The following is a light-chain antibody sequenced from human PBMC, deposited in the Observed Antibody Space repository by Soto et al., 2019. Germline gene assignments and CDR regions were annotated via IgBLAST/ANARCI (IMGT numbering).Light chain of an antibody. CDR2: GAS. Sequence: EIVLTQSPHTLSLSPGERPTLSCRTSQSVSSNYLAWYQQKPGQAPRLLIYGASSRATGIPDRFSGSASGTDFTLTISSLKPDDFATYYCQQRSNWLTFGGGTKMDIK. CDR3: QQRSNWLT. CDR1: QSVSSNY. V-gene: IGKV3D-20*02. J-gene: IGKJ4*01.